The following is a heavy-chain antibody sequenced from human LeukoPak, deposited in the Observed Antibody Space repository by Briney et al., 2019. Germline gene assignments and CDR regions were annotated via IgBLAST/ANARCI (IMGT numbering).Heavy chain of an antibody. CDR2: IYYSGST. D-gene: IGHD6-6*01. Sequence: SETLSLTCTVSGDSISIYYWSWIRQPPGKGLEWIGYIYYSGSTNYNPSLKSRVTISIDTSKNQFSLKLTSVTAADTAVYYCARGEGASSWFDYWGQGTLVTVSS. J-gene: IGHJ4*02. CDR3: ARGEGASSWFDY. V-gene: IGHV4-59*01. CDR1: GDSISIYY.